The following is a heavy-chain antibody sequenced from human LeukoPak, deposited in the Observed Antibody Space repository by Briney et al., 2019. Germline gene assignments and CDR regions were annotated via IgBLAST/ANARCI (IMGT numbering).Heavy chain of an antibody. J-gene: IGHJ4*02. D-gene: IGHD5-18*01. Sequence: ASVKVSCKASGYTFTVYYMHWVRQAPGQGLEWMGRINPNSGGTNYAQKFQGRVTMTRDTSISTAYMELSRLRSDDTAVYYCARVPGYSYGYDFDYWGQGTLVTVSS. CDR3: ARVPGYSYGYDFDY. V-gene: IGHV1-2*06. CDR1: GYTFTVYY. CDR2: INPNSGGT.